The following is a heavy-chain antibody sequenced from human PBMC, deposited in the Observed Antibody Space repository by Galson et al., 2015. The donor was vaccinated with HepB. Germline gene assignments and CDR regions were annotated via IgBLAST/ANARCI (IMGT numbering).Heavy chain of an antibody. CDR2: ISGSGGNT. V-gene: IGHV3-23*01. CDR1: GFTFSSYA. Sequence: SLRLSCAASGFTFSSYAMSWVRQAPGKGLEWVSAISGSGGNTCYAESVKGRFTISRDNSKNTLHLQMNSLRAEDTAVYFCAKGIKQWLRPYYFDYWCQGTLVTVSS. D-gene: IGHD6-19*01. J-gene: IGHJ4*02. CDR3: AKGIKQWLRPYYFDY.